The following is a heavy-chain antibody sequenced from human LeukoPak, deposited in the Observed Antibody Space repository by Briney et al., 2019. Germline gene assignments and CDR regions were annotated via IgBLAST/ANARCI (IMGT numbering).Heavy chain of an antibody. V-gene: IGHV4-38-2*02. Sequence: SETLSLTCTVSGYSISSGYYWGWIRQPPGKGLEWIGSIYHSGSTYYNPSLKSRVTISVDTSKNQFSLKVRSVTAADTAVYYCAGYGGDWYPESWGQGTLVTISS. CDR2: IYHSGST. CDR3: AGYGGDWYPES. CDR1: GYSISSGYY. J-gene: IGHJ4*02. D-gene: IGHD6-19*01.